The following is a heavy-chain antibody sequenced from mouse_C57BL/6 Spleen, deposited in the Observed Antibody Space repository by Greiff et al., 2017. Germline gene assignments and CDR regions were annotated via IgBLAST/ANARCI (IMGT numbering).Heavy chain of an antibody. V-gene: IGHV1-55*01. Sequence: QVQLKQPGAELVKPGASVKMSCKASGYTFTSYWITWVKQRPGQGLEWIGDIYPGSGSTNYNEKFKSKATLTVDTSSSTAYMQLSSLTSEDSAVYYCARGGSNYYAMDYWGQGTSVTVSS. D-gene: IGHD1-1*01. CDR2: IYPGSGST. CDR3: ARGGSNYYAMDY. CDR1: GYTFTSYW. J-gene: IGHJ4*01.